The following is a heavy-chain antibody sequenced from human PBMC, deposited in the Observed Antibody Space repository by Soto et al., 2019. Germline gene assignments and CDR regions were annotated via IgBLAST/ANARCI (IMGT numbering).Heavy chain of an antibody. J-gene: IGHJ4*02. V-gene: IGHV4-31*03. Sequence: SETLSLTCTVSGGSISSGVYYWSWIRQHPGKGLEWIGYIYYSGSTYYNPSLKSRVTISVDTSKNQFSLKLSSVTAADTAVYYCASGPATPFDYWGQGTLVTVSS. CDR3: ASGPATPFDY. CDR2: IYYSGST. CDR1: GGSISSGVYY. D-gene: IGHD5-12*01.